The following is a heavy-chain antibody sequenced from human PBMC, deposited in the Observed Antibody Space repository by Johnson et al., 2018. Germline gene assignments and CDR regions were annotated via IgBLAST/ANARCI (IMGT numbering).Heavy chain of an antibody. D-gene: IGHD2-15*01. CDR1: GASIRHFY. CDR3: ARYCSGSSCYGAASDI. V-gene: IGHV4-59*12. Sequence: QVQLQESAPGLATPSETLSLTCTASGASIRHFYWSWIRQPPGKGLEWIGSSFFSGSTPYNPYLKSRVTLSVYTSKNQVSLNLSSVTAADTAVYFCARYCSGSSCYGAASDIWGQGTVVTVSS. CDR2: SFFSGST. J-gene: IGHJ3*02.